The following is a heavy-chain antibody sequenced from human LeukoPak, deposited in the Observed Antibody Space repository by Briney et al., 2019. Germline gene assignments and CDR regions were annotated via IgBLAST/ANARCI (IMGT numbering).Heavy chain of an antibody. J-gene: IGHJ4*02. CDR1: GFTFSSYS. Sequence: GGSLRLSCAASGFTFSSYSMNWVRQAPGKGLEWVSYISSSSSTIYYVDSVKGRFTISRDNAKNSLYLQMNSLRAEDTAVYYCARAVGSYPPIWGQGTLVTVSS. V-gene: IGHV3-48*01. D-gene: IGHD1-26*01. CDR3: ARAVGSYPPI. CDR2: ISSSSSTI.